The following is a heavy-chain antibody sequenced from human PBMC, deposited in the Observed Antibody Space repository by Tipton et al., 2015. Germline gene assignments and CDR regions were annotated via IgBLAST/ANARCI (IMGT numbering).Heavy chain of an antibody. CDR2: IYPGDSDT. D-gene: IGHD3-22*01. CDR3: ARHVSFYYDTHGSDALDI. V-gene: IGHV5-51*01. J-gene: IGHJ3*02. CDR1: GYSFTNYW. Sequence: QLVQSGAEVKKPGESLKISCKGSGYSFTNYWIGWVRQMPGKGLEWMGIIYPGDSDTRYSPSFQGRVTISADKSISTAYLHWSSLKASDTAMYYCARHVSFYYDTHGSDALDIWAQGTMVTVSS.